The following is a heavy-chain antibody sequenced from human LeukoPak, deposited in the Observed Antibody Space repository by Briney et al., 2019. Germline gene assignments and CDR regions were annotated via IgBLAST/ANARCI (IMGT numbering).Heavy chain of an antibody. CDR3: ARDSRGGWSGYFDF. J-gene: IGHJ4*02. CDR2: IWHDGSAE. V-gene: IGHV3-33*01. D-gene: IGHD6-19*01. Sequence: GGSLRLSCAASGFIFSSYGMYWVRQAPGKGLDWVAVIWHDGSAEFYADSVKGRFSISRDDSNNTVYLQMNSLRAEDTALYYCARDSRGGWSGYFDFWGQGTLVTVSS. CDR1: GFIFSSYG.